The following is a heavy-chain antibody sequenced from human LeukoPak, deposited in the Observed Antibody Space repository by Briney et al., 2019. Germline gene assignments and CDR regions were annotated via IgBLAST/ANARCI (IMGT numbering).Heavy chain of an antibody. CDR3: ARDFEDIVVVPAALRYYYYYMDV. Sequence: PGGSLRLSCAASGFTFSSYAMHWVRQAPGKGLEYVSAISSNGGSTYYANSVKGRFTISRDNSKNTLYLQMGSLRAEDMAVYYCARDFEDIVVVPAALRYYYYYMDVWGKGTTVTVSS. V-gene: IGHV3-64*01. J-gene: IGHJ6*03. D-gene: IGHD2-2*01. CDR1: GFTFSSYA. CDR2: ISSNGGST.